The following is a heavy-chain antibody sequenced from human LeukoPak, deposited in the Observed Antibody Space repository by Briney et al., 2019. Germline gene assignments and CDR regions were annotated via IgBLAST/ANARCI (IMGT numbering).Heavy chain of an antibody. J-gene: IGHJ3*02. CDR2: INPNSGGT. CDR1: GYTFTGYY. CDR3: ARAGKCSGGSCYPGGDAFDI. V-gene: IGHV1-2*02. D-gene: IGHD2-15*01. Sequence: GASVKVSCKASGYTFTGYYMHWVRQAPGQGLEWMGWINPNSGGTNYAQKFQGRVTMTRDTSISTAYMELSRLRSDDTAVYYCARAGKCSGGSCYPGGDAFDIWGQGTMVTVSS.